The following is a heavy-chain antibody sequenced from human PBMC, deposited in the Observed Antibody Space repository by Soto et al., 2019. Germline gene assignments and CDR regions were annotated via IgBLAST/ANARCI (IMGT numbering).Heavy chain of an antibody. Sequence: GGSLRLSCAASGFTFGNYWMHWVRQAPGKGLEWVSRMNSDGSTTNYADSVKGRFTVSRDNARNTLHLQMNSLRAEDTAVYYCTKALYCSSTSCYTDGGYYYGMDVWGQGTTVTVSS. J-gene: IGHJ6*02. CDR1: GFTFGNYW. CDR3: TKALYCSSTSCYTDGGYYYGMDV. CDR2: MNSDGSTT. V-gene: IGHV3-74*01. D-gene: IGHD2-2*02.